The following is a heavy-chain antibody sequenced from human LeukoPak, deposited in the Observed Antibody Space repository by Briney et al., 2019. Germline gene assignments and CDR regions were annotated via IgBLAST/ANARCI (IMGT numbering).Heavy chain of an antibody. V-gene: IGHV1-2*02. D-gene: IGHD4-17*01. CDR3: ARNYGHKSKYFDF. CDR2: IRPNSGDT. CDR1: GYTFTDYF. J-gene: IGHJ4*02. Sequence: GASVKVSCKASGYTFTDYFIHWVRQAPGQGLEWMGWIRPNSGDTHYAQRFQGRVTMTRDTSVSTAHMELSSLRSDDTAIYYCARNYGHKSKYFDFWGQGTLVTVSS.